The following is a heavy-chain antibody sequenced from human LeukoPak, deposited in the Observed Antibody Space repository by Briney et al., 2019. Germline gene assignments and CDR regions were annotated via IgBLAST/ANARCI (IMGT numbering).Heavy chain of an antibody. D-gene: IGHD3-22*01. CDR1: GFTFSIYS. V-gene: IGHV3-21*01. CDR3: ARVRFYDSSGYRVNDAFDI. J-gene: IGHJ3*02. Sequence: PGGSLRLSCAASGFTFSIYSMNWVRQAPGKGLEWVSSISSSSSYIYYADSVKGRFTISRDNAKNSLYLQMNSLRAEDTAVYYCARVRFYDSSGYRVNDAFDIWGQGTMVTVSS. CDR2: ISSSSSYI.